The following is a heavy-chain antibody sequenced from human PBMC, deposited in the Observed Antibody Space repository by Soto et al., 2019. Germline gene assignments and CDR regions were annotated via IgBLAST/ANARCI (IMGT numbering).Heavy chain of an antibody. V-gene: IGHV4-61*08. J-gene: IGHJ4*02. D-gene: IGHD6-13*01. CDR2: IYYTGTT. Sequence: SETLSLTCTVSGDSVTSGAYYWSWIRQPPGKGLEWIGFIYYTGTTNYSPSLKSRVTISVDTSKNQFSLKLSSVTAADTAVYYCARLAAAGTGNAVTNYFDYWGQGTLVTVSS. CDR3: ARLAAAGTGNAVTNYFDY. CDR1: GDSVTSGAYY.